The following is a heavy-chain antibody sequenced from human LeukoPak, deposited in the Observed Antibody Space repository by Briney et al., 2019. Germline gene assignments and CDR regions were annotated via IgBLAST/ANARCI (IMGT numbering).Heavy chain of an antibody. D-gene: IGHD6-19*01. CDR3: ARPYGVGWSGLEH. CDR2: IKPEGSAQ. J-gene: IGHJ4*02. CDR1: GFTFNNFW. Sequence: GGSLRLSCAASGFTFNNFWMTWVRQAPGKGLEWVANIKPEGSAQYYADSVRGGFTISRDNAKNSVFLHMNSLRPEDTAVYHCARPYGVGWSGLEHWGRGTLVTVSS. V-gene: IGHV3-7*01.